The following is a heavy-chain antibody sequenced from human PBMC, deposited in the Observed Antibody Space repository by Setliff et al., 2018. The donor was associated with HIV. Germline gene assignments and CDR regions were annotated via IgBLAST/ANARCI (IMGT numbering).Heavy chain of an antibody. Sequence: AAVKVYCKASGYTFTDYYIHWVRQAPGQGLEWMGWLNPNSGGTSYAQKFQGRVSMTRDTSITTAYMDLSRLTFDDTVVYYCARDYYNSSGYYREGKERFDHWGQGTQVTVSS. J-gene: IGHJ4*02. V-gene: IGHV1-2*02. D-gene: IGHD3-22*01. CDR3: ARDYYNSSGYYREGKERFDH. CDR1: GYTFTDYY. CDR2: LNPNSGGT.